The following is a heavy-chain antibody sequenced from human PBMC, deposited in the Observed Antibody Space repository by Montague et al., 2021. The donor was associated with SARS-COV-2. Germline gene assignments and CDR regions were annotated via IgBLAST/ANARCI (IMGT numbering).Heavy chain of an antibody. CDR3: ARIGAWSGGF. J-gene: IGHJ4*02. Sequence: TLSLTCTVSGGSISSGDYYWNWIRQPPGKGLEWIGNTYNSASTNYNPSLKSRVSISVDTSKNQLSLRLSSVTAADTAVYYCARIGAWSGGFWGQGTLVTVSS. V-gene: IGHV4-30-4*08. D-gene: IGHD2-8*02. CDR1: GGSISSGDYY. CDR2: TYNSAST.